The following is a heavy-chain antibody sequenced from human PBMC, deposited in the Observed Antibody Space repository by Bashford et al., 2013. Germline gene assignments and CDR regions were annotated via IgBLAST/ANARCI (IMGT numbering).Heavy chain of an antibody. V-gene: IGHV3-72*01. J-gene: IGHJ4*02. D-gene: IGHD3-10*02. Sequence: VRQAPGKGLEWVGRIGNKAYSSTTEYAASVKGRFTVSRDNAKNLLYLQMTNLRAEDTGIYYCARVFGKPDYWGQGTLVTVSS. CDR2: IGNKAYSSTT. CDR3: ARVFGKPDY.